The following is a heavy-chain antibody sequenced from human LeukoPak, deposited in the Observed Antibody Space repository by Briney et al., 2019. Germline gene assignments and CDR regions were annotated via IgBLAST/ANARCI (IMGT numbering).Heavy chain of an antibody. V-gene: IGHV4-34*01. CDR1: GGSFSTYY. CDR3: ARAQEDSSGWRGDYFDY. J-gene: IGHJ4*02. CDR2: INHSGST. D-gene: IGHD6-19*01. Sequence: SETLSLTCAVYGGSFSTYYWSWIRQPPGKGLEWVGEINHSGSTNYNPSLKSRVTISVDTSKNQFSLKLSSVTAADTAVYYCARAQEDSSGWRGDYFDYWGQGTLVTVSS.